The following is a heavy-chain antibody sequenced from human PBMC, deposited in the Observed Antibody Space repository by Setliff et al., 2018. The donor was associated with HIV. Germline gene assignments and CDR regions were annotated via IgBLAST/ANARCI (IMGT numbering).Heavy chain of an antibody. V-gene: IGHV1-18*04. J-gene: IGHJ4*02. Sequence: ASVKVSCKASGYTFRRFGITWVRQAPGQGLEWMGWISASNGDTNYAQKFQGRVTMTTDTSTSTAYMELRSLRSDDTAVYYCARAGTMKPLGYWGQGTLVTVSS. D-gene: IGHD3-22*01. CDR2: ISASNGDT. CDR3: ARAGTMKPLGY. CDR1: GYTFRRFG.